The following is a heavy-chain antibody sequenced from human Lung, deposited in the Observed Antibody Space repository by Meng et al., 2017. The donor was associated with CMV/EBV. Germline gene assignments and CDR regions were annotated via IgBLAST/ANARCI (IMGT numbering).Heavy chain of an antibody. CDR3: ARESGGACVLDV. D-gene: IGHD6-25*01. Sequence: GESLKISCAASGFTFSVYSINWVRQAPGKGLEWVSSISSSSSFTYYADSVKGRFTISRDNAENSLSLQMNGLRAEDTAVYYCARESGGACVLDVWGQGTTVTVSS. CDR2: ISSSSSFT. V-gene: IGHV3-21*01. CDR1: GFTFSVYS. J-gene: IGHJ6*02.